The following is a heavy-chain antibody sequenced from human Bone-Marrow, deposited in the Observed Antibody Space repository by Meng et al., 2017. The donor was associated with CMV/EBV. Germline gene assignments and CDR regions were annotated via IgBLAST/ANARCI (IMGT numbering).Heavy chain of an antibody. J-gene: IGHJ4*02. CDR2: ISSSGSTI. CDR3: ARDPGVGATPSYFDY. V-gene: IGHV3-11*04. Sequence: GESLKISCAASGFTFSDYYMSWIRQAPGKGLEWVSYISSSGSTIYYADSVKGRFTISRDNAKNSLYLQMNSLRAEDTAVYYCARDPGVGATPSYFDYWGQGTLVTVSS. CDR1: GFTFSDYY. D-gene: IGHD1-26*01.